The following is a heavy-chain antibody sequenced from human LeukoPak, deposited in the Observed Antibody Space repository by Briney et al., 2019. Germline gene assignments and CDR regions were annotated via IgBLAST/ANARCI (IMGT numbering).Heavy chain of an antibody. D-gene: IGHD1-26*01. Sequence: KPSGTLSLTCAVSGDSITINNWWTWVRQPPAQGLVWIGEIHHDGTTNYNPSLKSRVTISVDKSKNQFSLKLSSVTAADTAVYYCARAVVGAFDYWGQGTLVTVSS. V-gene: IGHV4-4*02. J-gene: IGHJ4*02. CDR1: GDSITINNW. CDR3: ARAVVGAFDY. CDR2: IHHDGTT.